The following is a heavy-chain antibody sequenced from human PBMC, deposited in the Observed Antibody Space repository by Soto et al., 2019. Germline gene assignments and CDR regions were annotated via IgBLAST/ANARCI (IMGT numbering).Heavy chain of an antibody. D-gene: IGHD3-16*01. CDR2: INSDGSST. J-gene: IGHJ6*02. CDR3: ESGALTPYGMDV. CDR1: GFTFSSYW. V-gene: IGHV3-74*01. Sequence: PGGSLRLSCAASGFTFSSYWMHWVRQAPGKGLVWVSRINSDGSSTSYADSVKGRFTISRDNAKNTLYLQMNSLRAEDTAVYYCESGALTPYGMDVWGQGTTVTFSS.